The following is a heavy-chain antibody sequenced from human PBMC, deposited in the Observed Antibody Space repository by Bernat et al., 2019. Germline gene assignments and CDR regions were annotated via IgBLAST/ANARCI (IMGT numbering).Heavy chain of an antibody. CDR1: GFTFSTYW. J-gene: IGHJ4*02. CDR3: ATRPRQPES. D-gene: IGHD6-13*01. V-gene: IGHV3-7*01. Sequence: EVQLVESGGGLVQPGGSLRLSCTASGFTFSTYWMTWVRQAPGMGLEWVASIKQEGSEKYYLESVKGRFTISRDNTKNSLYLEVNSLRGEDTAVYYCATRPRQPESWGQGTLVTVSS. CDR2: IKQEGSEK.